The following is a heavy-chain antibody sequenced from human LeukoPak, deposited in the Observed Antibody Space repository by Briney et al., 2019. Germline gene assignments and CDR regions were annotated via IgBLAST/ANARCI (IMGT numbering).Heavy chain of an antibody. Sequence: PGGSLRLSCAASGFTFSSYWMTWVRQAPGKGLEWVSSISSSSSYIYYADSVKGRFTISRDNAKNSLYLQMNSLRAEDTAVYYCARALYSSGLGDYWGQGTLVTVSS. CDR3: ARALYSSGLGDY. CDR2: ISSSSSYI. D-gene: IGHD6-19*01. V-gene: IGHV3-21*01. CDR1: GFTFSSYW. J-gene: IGHJ4*02.